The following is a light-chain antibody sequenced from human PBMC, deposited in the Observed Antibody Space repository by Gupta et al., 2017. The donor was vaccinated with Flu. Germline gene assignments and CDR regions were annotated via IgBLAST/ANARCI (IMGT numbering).Light chain of an antibody. CDR3: QQRDNTPRT. V-gene: IGKV1-39*01. J-gene: IGKJ2*01. CDR1: QSISSY. Sequence: PSSLAASVGERVNINCRTRQSISSYVNWYQQKPGKAPILLIYTASRLKSGVPSRFSGSGYGKEFNLTISSLQPEDFAIYYCQQRDNTPRTFGQGTKLDI. CDR2: TAS.